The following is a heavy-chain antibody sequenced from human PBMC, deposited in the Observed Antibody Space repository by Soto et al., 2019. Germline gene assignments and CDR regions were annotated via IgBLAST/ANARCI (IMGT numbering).Heavy chain of an antibody. Sequence: EVQLLESGGGLVQPGGSLRLSCAASGFTFSSYAMSWVRQAPGKGLEWVSAISGSGGSTYYADSVKGRFTISRDNSKNTLYLQMNSLRAEDTAVYYCATRHIVVVTAMKDAFDIWGQGTMVTVSS. CDR1: GFTFSSYA. CDR3: ATRHIVVVTAMKDAFDI. D-gene: IGHD2-21*02. V-gene: IGHV3-23*01. J-gene: IGHJ3*02. CDR2: ISGSGGST.